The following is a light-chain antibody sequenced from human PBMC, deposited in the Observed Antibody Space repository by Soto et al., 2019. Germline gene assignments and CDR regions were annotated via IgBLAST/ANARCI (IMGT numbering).Light chain of an antibody. CDR3: QQYGDSRTLT. J-gene: IGKJ4*01. Sequence: EVVLTQSPGTLPLSPGERATLSCRASQSISSSFLTWYQQKPGQAPRLLIYAASNRATGIPDRFSDSGSGTDFTLTISRLEPEDFAVYYCQQYGDSRTLTFGGGTKVDIK. CDR2: AAS. V-gene: IGKV3-20*01. CDR1: QSISSSF.